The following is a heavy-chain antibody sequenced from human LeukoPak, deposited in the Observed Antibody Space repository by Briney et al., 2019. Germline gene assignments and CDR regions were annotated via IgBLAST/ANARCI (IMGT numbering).Heavy chain of an antibody. CDR2: ISGSSDAI. D-gene: IGHD3-10*01. Sequence: GGSLRLSCAASGFTFSGYSMNWVRQAPGKGPEWVSAISGSSDAIYYADSVKGRFTISRDNAKNSLYLQMNSLRAEDTAVYYCARVITSISNWFDPWGQGTLVTVSS. V-gene: IGHV3-21*01. CDR3: ARVITSISNWFDP. J-gene: IGHJ5*02. CDR1: GFTFSGYS.